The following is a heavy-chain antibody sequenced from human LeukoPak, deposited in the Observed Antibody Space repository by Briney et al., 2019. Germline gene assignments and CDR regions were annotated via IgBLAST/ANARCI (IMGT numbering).Heavy chain of an antibody. CDR1: GGTFSSYA. Sequence: SVKVSCKASGGTFSSYAISWARQAPGQALEWMGRIIPILGIANYAQKFQGRVTITADKSTSTAYMELSSLRSEDTAVYYCARAGNYGDYEAAFDIWGQGTMVTVSS. V-gene: IGHV1-69*04. CDR3: ARAGNYGDYEAAFDI. D-gene: IGHD4-17*01. CDR2: IIPILGIA. J-gene: IGHJ3*02.